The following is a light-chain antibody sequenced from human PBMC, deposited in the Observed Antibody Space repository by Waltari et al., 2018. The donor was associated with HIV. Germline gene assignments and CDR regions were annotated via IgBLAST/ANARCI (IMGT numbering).Light chain of an antibody. Sequence: QSALTQPASVSGSPGHSITISCTGNIRAVGGYTYVSWYQQHPVEAPKLMIYEVSNRPSGVSNRCSGSKDGNTASLTISGLQAEDEADYYCSSYTSSSTLVFGGGTKLTVL. J-gene: IGLJ3*02. V-gene: IGLV2-14*01. CDR3: SSYTSSSTLV. CDR2: EVS. CDR1: IRAVGGYTY.